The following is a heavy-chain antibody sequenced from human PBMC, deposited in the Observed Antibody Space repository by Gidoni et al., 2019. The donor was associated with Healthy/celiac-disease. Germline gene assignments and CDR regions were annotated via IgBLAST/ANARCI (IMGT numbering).Heavy chain of an antibody. V-gene: IGHV3-30*01. CDR3: ARGAARTTVTRVFFY. D-gene: IGHD4-17*01. CDR2: ISYDGSNK. Sequence: QVQLVESGGGVVQPGRSLRLSCAASGFTFSSYAMHWVRQAPGKGLEWVAVISYDGSNKYYADSVKGRFTISRDNSKNTLYLQMNSLRAEDTAVYYCARGAARTTVTRVFFYWGQGTLVTVSS. J-gene: IGHJ4*02. CDR1: GFTFSSYA.